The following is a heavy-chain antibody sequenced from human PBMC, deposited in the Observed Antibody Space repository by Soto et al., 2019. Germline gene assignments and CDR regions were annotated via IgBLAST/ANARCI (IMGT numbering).Heavy chain of an antibody. CDR1: GFTFSDYY. CDR3: ARDRDYGDYGPDY. CDR2: ISSSGRTI. V-gene: IGHV3-11*01. J-gene: IGHJ4*02. D-gene: IGHD4-17*01. Sequence: QVQLVESGGGLVKPGGSLRLSCAASGFTFSDYYMSWVRQAPGKGLECISYISSSGRTIYYADSVKGRFTISRDNAKNSLYLQMNSLRAEDTAVYYCARDRDYGDYGPDYWGQGTLVTVSS.